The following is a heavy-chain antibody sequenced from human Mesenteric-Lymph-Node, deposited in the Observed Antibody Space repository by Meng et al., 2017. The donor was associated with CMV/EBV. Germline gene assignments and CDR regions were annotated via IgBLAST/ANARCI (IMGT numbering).Heavy chain of an antibody. CDR2: IYRGDNT. CDR1: GFKVRDKY. V-gene: IGHV3-66*01. J-gene: IGHJ4*02. D-gene: IGHD3-10*01. Sequence: EGHLVECGGGVVQPGGSLRLSRAASGFKVRDKYMSWVRQAPGKGLEWVCIIYRGDNTYYIDSVKDRFTVSRDNSKNTMYLQMNSLRVEDTAVYYCTGDSVSNPNLDYWGQGTLVTVSS. CDR3: TGDSVSNPNLDY.